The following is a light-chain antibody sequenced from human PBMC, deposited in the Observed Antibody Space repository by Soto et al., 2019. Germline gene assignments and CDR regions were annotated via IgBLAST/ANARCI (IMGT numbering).Light chain of an antibody. J-gene: IGKJ2*01. V-gene: IGKV3-11*01. CDR3: QQYAGSPRT. Sequence: EIVLTQSPATLSLSPGERATLSCRASLSISNSLAWYQQKPGQAPRLLIYEASNRATGIPARFSGSGSGTDFTLTISSLEPEDFAVYYCQQYAGSPRTFGQGTKLEIK. CDR1: LSISNS. CDR2: EAS.